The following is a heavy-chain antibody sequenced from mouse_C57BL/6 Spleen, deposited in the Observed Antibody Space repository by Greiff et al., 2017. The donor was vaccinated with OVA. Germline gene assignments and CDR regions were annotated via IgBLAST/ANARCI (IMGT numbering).Heavy chain of an antibody. J-gene: IGHJ2*01. CDR1: GYTFTDYE. D-gene: IGHD1-1*01. V-gene: IGHV1-15*01. CDR2: IDPETGGT. Sequence: VQLQQSGAELVRPGASVTLSCKASGYTFTDYEMHWVKQTPVHGLEWIGAIDPETGGTAYNQKFKGKAILTADKSSSTAYMELRSLTSEDSAVYYCTRYTTDYDYWGQGTTLTVSS. CDR3: TRYTTDYDY.